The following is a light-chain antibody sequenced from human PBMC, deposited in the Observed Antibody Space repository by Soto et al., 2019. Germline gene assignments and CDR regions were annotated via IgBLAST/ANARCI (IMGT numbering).Light chain of an antibody. CDR3: QQSYSTLWT. V-gene: IGKV1-39*01. CDR2: AAY. Sequence: DIQMTQSPSSLSASVGDRVTITCRASQSISTYLNWYQQKPGKAPKLLIYAAYSLQSGVPSRFSGSGSGTDFTLTISSLQPEDFATYDCQQSYSTLWTFGQGTKVEIK. J-gene: IGKJ1*01. CDR1: QSISTY.